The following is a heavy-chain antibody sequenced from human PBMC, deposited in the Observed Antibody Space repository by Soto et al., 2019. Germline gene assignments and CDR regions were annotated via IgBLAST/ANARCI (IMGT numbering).Heavy chain of an antibody. Sequence: GGSLGLSCAASGFTFSSYGMHWVRQAPGKGLEWVAVISYDGSNKYYVDSVKGRFTISRDNSKNTLYLQMSSLRVEDTALYYCAKDRDSSGWYRFHFDAFDIWGQETMVTVSS. CDR2: ISYDGSNK. CDR1: GFTFSSYG. CDR3: AKDRDSSGWYRFHFDAFDI. J-gene: IGHJ3*02. V-gene: IGHV3-30*18. D-gene: IGHD6-19*01.